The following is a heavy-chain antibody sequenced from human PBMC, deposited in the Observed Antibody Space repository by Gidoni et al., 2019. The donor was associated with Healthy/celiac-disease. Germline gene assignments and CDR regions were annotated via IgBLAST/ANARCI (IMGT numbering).Heavy chain of an antibody. D-gene: IGHD6-19*01. CDR3: ARDYQWLGGCFDY. CDR1: GFTLSSYA. V-gene: IGHV3-30-3*01. Sequence: QVQLVESGGGVVQPGRSLRLSCAASGFTLSSYAMHWVSQAPGKGLEWVAVISYDGSNKYYADSVKGRFTISRDNSKNTLYLQMNSLRAEDTAVYYCARDYQWLGGCFDYWGQGTLVTVSS. CDR2: ISYDGSNK. J-gene: IGHJ4*02.